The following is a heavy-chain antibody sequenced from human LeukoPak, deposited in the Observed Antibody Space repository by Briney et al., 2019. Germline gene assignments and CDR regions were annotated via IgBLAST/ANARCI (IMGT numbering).Heavy chain of an antibody. D-gene: IGHD3-10*01. J-gene: IGHJ4*02. CDR1: GLTFSGSA. CDR3: AKLAWFGELFDC. CDR2: ISGSGNST. Sequence: PGGSLRLSCAASGLTFSGSAMSWVRQAPGKGLEWVSLISGSGNSTYYADSVKGRFTISRDNSKNTLYLQMNSLRAEDTAVYYCAKLAWFGELFDCWGQGTLVTVSS. V-gene: IGHV3-23*01.